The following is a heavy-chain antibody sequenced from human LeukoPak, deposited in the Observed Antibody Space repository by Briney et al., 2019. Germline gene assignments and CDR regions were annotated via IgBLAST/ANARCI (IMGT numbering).Heavy chain of an antibody. D-gene: IGHD5-24*01. J-gene: IGHJ6*03. Sequence: SVKVSCKASGFTFSSYAISWVRQAPGQGLEWMGWIITIFGKANYAQTFQGRVTITTDKSTSTAYMELSSLRSEDTAVYYCASRDGMMATQDYYYYYMDVGGKGTTVT. V-gene: IGHV1-69*05. CDR2: IITIFGKA. CDR1: GFTFSSYA. CDR3: ASRDGMMATQDYYYYYMDV.